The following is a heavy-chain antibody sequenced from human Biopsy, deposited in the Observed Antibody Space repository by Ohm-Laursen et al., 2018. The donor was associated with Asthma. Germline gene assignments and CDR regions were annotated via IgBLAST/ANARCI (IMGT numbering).Heavy chain of an antibody. J-gene: IGHJ4*02. CDR1: GGTFNTYV. D-gene: IGHD2-2*01. Sequence: SVKVSCKPLGGTFNTYVIGWVRQAPGQGLEWMGGINSVFGTTTYPQKFQDRVTITADDSTSTVYMELSSLRSEDTAVYYCARKAGSCISRTCYSLNFWGQGTLVTVSS. V-gene: IGHV1-69*13. CDR2: INSVFGTT. CDR3: ARKAGSCISRTCYSLNF.